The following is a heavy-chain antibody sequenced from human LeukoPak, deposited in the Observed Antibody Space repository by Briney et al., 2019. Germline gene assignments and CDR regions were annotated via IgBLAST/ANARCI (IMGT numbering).Heavy chain of an antibody. D-gene: IGHD3-9*01. CDR1: GGSFSGYY. CDR3: AARFWYYDILTGYFDY. V-gene: IGHV4-34*01. J-gene: IGHJ4*02. CDR2: INHSGST. Sequence: SETLSLTCAVYGGSFSGYYWSWIRQPPGKGLEWLGEINHSGSTNYNPSLKSRVTISVDTSKNQFSLKLSSVTAADTAVYYCAARFWYYDILTGYFDYWGQGTLVTVSS.